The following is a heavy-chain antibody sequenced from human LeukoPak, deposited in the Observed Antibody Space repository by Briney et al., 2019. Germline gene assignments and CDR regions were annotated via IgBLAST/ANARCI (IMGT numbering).Heavy chain of an antibody. D-gene: IGHD3-3*01. CDR1: GFTFSSYW. Sequence: GGSLRLSCAASGFTFSSYWMHWVRQAPGKGLVWVSRINSDGSSTSYADSVKGRFTISRDNAKNTLYLQMNSLRAEDTAVYYCARVRGGYYFDYWGQGTLVTVSS. J-gene: IGHJ4*02. CDR3: ARVRGGYYFDY. V-gene: IGHV3-74*01. CDR2: INSDGSST.